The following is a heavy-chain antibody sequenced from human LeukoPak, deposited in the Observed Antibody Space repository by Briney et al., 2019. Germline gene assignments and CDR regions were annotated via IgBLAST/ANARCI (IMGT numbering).Heavy chain of an antibody. D-gene: IGHD4-11*01. Sequence: SVKVSCKASGGTFSSYAISWVRQAPGQGLEWMGRIIPIFGIANYAQKFQGRVTITADKSTGTAYMELSSLRSEDTAVYYCARDRTDYSNLYYGMDVWGQGTTVTVSS. CDR2: IIPIFGIA. V-gene: IGHV1-69*04. CDR3: ARDRTDYSNLYYGMDV. CDR1: GGTFSSYA. J-gene: IGHJ6*02.